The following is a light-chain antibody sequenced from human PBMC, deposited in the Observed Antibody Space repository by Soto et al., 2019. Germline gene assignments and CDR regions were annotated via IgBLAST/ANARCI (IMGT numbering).Light chain of an antibody. Sequence: EIVLTQSPATLSLSPGERATLSWGASQSVSSFLAWYQQKPGQAPRLLIYDASTRATGIPDRFSGSGSGTDFTLTLSSLETEDFAVYYCQQRHNWPPLWTFGQGTKVDIK. J-gene: IGKJ1*01. CDR3: QQRHNWPPLWT. CDR2: DAS. CDR1: QSVSSF. V-gene: IGKV3-11*01.